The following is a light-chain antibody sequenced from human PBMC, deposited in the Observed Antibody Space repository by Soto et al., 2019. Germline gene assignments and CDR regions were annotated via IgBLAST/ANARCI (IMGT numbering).Light chain of an antibody. J-gene: IGKJ2*01. Sequence: EIVLTQSPATLSLSPGERATLSCRASQSVSSYLAWYQQKPGEAPRLLLYDASDRATGLQARFSGSGPGADFPLTISSLAHEVFADYYRQQRSNWQYTFGQGTKLEIK. CDR1: QSVSSY. CDR3: QQRSNWQYT. CDR2: DAS. V-gene: IGKV3D-11*02.